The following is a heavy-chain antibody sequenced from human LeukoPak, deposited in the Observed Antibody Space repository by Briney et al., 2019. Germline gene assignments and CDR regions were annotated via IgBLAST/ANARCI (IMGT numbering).Heavy chain of an antibody. CDR2: ILYDGSNK. CDR3: AKDGSSGYDWVDY. D-gene: IGHD3-22*01. Sequence: GRALRLSCAASGFSFSSYGMHWVRQAPGKGREWVAVILYDGSNKYYTHTLKGRVTISRDNTQKTLYLQINSSRAQDTALYYCAKDGSSGYDWVDYWGQGTLVTVSS. CDR1: GFSFSSYG. J-gene: IGHJ4*02. V-gene: IGHV3-33*06.